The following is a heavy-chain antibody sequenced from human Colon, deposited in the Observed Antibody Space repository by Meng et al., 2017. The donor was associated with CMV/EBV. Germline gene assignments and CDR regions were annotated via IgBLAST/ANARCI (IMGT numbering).Heavy chain of an antibody. J-gene: IGHJ6*02. CDR1: GFTFSSYG. V-gene: IGHV3-21*01. CDR3: ARITTFGTGLHGMDV. D-gene: IGHD3-3*01. Sequence: GGSLRLSCAASGFTFSSYGMNWVRQAPGRGLEWVASIVTTGSAVYYADSVKGRFTISRDNAKNSLYLQMSSLSAEDTAVYYCARITTFGTGLHGMDVWGQGTTVTVSS. CDR2: IVTTGSAV.